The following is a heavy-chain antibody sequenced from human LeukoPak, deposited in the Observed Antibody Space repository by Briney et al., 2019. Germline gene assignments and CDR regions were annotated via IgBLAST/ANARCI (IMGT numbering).Heavy chain of an antibody. CDR2: ISYDGGKE. V-gene: IGHV3-30-3*01. CDR3: ARDRNSASSNNWFDT. Sequence: PGWSLRLSCAASGFAFSSYALHWVRQAPGKGLEWVSVISYDGGKEYYADSVKGRFTISRDNSKNTLYLQMNSLRGEDTAVYFCARDRNSASSNNWFDTWGQGTLVTVSS. D-gene: IGHD6-6*01. CDR1: GFAFSSYA. J-gene: IGHJ5*02.